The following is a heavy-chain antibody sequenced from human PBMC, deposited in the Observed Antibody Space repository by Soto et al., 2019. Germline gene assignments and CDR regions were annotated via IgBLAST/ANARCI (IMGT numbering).Heavy chain of an antibody. D-gene: IGHD5-12*01. J-gene: IGHJ6*02. CDR1: GGTFSSYA. V-gene: IGHV1-69*01. CDR2: IIPIFGTA. CDR3: AREGVDGYNDHSYGMDV. Sequence: QVQLVQSGAEVKKPGSSVKVSCKASGGTFSSYAISWVRQAPGQGLEWMGGIIPIFGTANYAQKFQGRVTITADESTSTAYMELSSLRSEDTAVYYCAREGVDGYNDHSYGMDVWGQGTTVTVSS.